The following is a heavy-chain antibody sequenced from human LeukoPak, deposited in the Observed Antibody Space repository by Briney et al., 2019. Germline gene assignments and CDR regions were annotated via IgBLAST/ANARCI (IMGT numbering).Heavy chain of an antibody. CDR3: AKDRAPYGSGGGEDYFDL. D-gene: IGHD3-10*01. CDR1: GFTFINYA. CDR2: SSGSGAST. J-gene: IGHJ2*01. V-gene: IGHV3-23*01. Sequence: GGSLRLSCVGSGFTFINYAMTWVRQSPGRGLEYVSSSSGSGASTHYADSVKGRFTISRDNSRNTLYLEMSSLRAEDSALYYCAKDRAPYGSGGGEDYFDLWGRGTLVTVSS.